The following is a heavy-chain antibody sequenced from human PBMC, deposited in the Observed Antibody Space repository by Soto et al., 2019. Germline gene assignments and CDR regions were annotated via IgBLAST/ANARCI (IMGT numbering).Heavy chain of an antibody. J-gene: IGHJ4*02. CDR3: AKDSSGWYVHFDY. CDR2: ISGSGGST. V-gene: IGHV3-23*01. D-gene: IGHD6-19*01. CDR1: GFTFSSYA. Sequence: GGSLRLSCVASGFTFSSYAMSWVRQAPGKGLEWVSAISGSGGSTYYADSVKGRFTISRDNSKNTLYLQMNSLRAEDTAVYYCAKDSSGWYVHFDYWGQGTLVTVSS.